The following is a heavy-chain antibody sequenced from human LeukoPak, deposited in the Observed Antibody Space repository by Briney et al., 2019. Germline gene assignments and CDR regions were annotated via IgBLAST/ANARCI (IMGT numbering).Heavy chain of an antibody. CDR3: ATDGGEAQYYYVLGLNYYYYYYMDV. CDR1: GFTFSSYS. J-gene: IGHJ6*03. D-gene: IGHD3-10*02. CDR2: ISSSSSYI. V-gene: IGHV3-21*01. Sequence: GGSLRLSCAASGFTFSSYSMNWVRQAPGKGLEWVSSISSSSSYIYYADSVKGRFTISRDNAKNSLYLQMNSLRAEDTAVYYCATDGGEAQYYYVLGLNYYYYYYMDVWGKGTTVTVSS.